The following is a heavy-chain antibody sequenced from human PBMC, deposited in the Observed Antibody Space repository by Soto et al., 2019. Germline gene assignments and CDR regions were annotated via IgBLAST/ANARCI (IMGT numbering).Heavy chain of an antibody. V-gene: IGHV4-30-2*01. J-gene: IGHJ4*02. Sequence: QLQLQESGSGLVKPSQTLSLTCAVSGGSISSGGYSWSWIRQPPGKGREWMGYIYHSGSTYYNPSLKSRVTISVDRSKTQFSLKLSSVTAADTAVYYCARMSGGYFDYWGQGTLVTVSS. D-gene: IGHD2-15*01. CDR1: GGSISSGGYS. CDR3: ARMSGGYFDY. CDR2: IYHSGST.